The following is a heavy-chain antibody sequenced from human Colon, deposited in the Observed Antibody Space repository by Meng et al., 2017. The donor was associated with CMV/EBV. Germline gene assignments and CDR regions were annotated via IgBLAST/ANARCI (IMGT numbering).Heavy chain of an antibody. D-gene: IGHD4-17*01. Sequence: GESLKISCTASGFTFSTYDFHWVRQPTGKGLEWVSSIGTVGDTYSIGSVKGRFIISREDAKNSVYLQMNGLRDGDTGLYYCARVEGSVTSPLDYWGQGTLVTVSS. V-gene: IGHV3-13*01. CDR2: IGTVGDT. CDR1: GFTFSTYD. CDR3: ARVEGSVTSPLDY. J-gene: IGHJ4*02.